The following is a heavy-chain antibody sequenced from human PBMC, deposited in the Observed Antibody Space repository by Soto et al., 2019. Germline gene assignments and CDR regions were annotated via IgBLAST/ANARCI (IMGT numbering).Heavy chain of an antibody. CDR1: GYTFTSYY. D-gene: IGHD3-10*01. V-gene: IGHV1-46*01. J-gene: IGHJ5*01. CDR3: ARGCWPAMVLRVITTRNGFDF. Sequence: ASVKVSCKASGYTFTSYYMHWVRQAPGQGLEWMGIINPSGGSTTYAQKSQGRVTITGDTSTSTDYMELSSLRSEDTVVYYCARGCWPAMVLRVITTRNGFDFWGQGTLVTVSS. CDR2: INPSGGST.